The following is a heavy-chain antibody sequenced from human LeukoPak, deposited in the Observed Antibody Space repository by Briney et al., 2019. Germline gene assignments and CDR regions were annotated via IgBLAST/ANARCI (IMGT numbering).Heavy chain of an antibody. CDR3: ARDPNGDYIGAFDM. V-gene: IGHV3-53*01. CDR1: GFAINTNY. J-gene: IGHJ3*02. Sequence: GGSLRLSCVASGFAINTNYMNWVRQAPGKELEWVSITYFGGTTYYADFAKGRFTISRDNSKNTLYLQMNSLRAEDTATYYCARDPNGDYIGAFDMWGQGTMVTVS. CDR2: TYFGGTT. D-gene: IGHD4-17*01.